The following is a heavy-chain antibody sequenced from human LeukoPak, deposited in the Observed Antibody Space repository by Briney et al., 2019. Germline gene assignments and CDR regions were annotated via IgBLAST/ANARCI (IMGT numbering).Heavy chain of an antibody. D-gene: IGHD3-22*01. Sequence: GGSLRLSCAASGFTFSNYAMSWVRQAPGKGLEWVSAISGSGGSTYYADSVKGRFTISRDNSKNTLYLQMNSLRAEDTAVYYCAKARLHDYYDSSGYYPDFDYWGQGTLVTVSS. CDR1: GFTFSNYA. V-gene: IGHV3-23*01. CDR3: AKARLHDYYDSSGYYPDFDY. CDR2: ISGSGGST. J-gene: IGHJ4*02.